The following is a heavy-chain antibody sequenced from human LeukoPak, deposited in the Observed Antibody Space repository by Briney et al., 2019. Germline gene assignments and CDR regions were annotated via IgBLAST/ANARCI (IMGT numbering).Heavy chain of an antibody. CDR2: FSWSSYSI. CDR1: GFSFDDYA. D-gene: IGHD3-10*01. J-gene: IGHJ6*02. CDR3: AKDYGSGSYWGYGMDV. Sequence: GGSLRLSCAASGFSFDDYAMHWVRQAPGKGLEWVSGFSWSSYSIGYADSVKGRFTISRDNAKNSLYLQMNSLRVEDTALYYCAKDYGSGSYWGYGMDVWGQGTTVTVSS. V-gene: IGHV3-9*01.